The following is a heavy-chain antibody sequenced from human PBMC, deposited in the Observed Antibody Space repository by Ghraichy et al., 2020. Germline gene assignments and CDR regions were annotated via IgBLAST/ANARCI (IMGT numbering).Heavy chain of an antibody. D-gene: IGHD6-13*01. Sequence: GESLNISCKGSGYTFTSYWIAWVRQMPGKGLEWMGIIYPGDSDTRYSPSFQGQVNISADRSITTAYLQWSSLKASDTAMYYCARLRVVADPGVAINWFDPWGQGTLVTVSS. CDR1: GYTFTSYW. CDR3: ARLRVVADPGVAINWFDP. V-gene: IGHV5-51*01. CDR2: IYPGDSDT. J-gene: IGHJ5*02.